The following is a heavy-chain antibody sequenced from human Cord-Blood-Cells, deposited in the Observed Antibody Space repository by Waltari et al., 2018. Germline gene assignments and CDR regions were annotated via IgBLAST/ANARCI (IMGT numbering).Heavy chain of an antibody. Sequence: HVQLQQSGPGLVKPSQTLSPTCAISGDSVSSNSAAWNWLRHSPSTGLEWLGRTYYRSKWYNDYAVSVKSRITINPDTSKNQFSLQLNSVTPEDTAVYYCARVAAAGYYYYYGMDVWGQGTTVTVSS. D-gene: IGHD6-13*01. J-gene: IGHJ6*02. CDR3: ARVAAAGYYYYYGMDV. V-gene: IGHV6-1*01. CDR1: GDSVSSNSAA. CDR2: TYYRSKWYN.